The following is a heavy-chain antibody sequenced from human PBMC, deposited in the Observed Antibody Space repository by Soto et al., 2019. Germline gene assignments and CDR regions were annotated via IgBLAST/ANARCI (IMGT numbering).Heavy chain of an antibody. CDR2: ISYDGSNK. V-gene: IGHV3-30*03. D-gene: IGHD3-9*01. CDR1: GFTFSSYG. J-gene: IGHJ3*02. Sequence: PGGSLRLSCAASGFTFSSYGMHWVRQAPGKGLEWVAVISYDGSNKYYADSVKGRFTISRDNSKNTLYLQMNSLRAEDTAVYYCARLRYFDWPDAFDIWGQGTMVTVSS. CDR3: ARLRYFDWPDAFDI.